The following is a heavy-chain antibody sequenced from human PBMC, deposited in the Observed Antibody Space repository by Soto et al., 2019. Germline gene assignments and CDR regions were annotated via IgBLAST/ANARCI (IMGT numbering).Heavy chain of an antibody. D-gene: IGHD2-8*01. CDR1: GGFISSSSYY. CDR3: ARHASPLLEMVYATGAEYFQH. Sequence: PSETLSLTGAVSGGFISSSSYYWGWIRQPPGKGLEWIGSIYYSGSTYYNPSLKSRVTISVDTSKNQFSLKLSSVTAADTAVYYCARHASPLLEMVYATGAEYFQHWGQGTLVTVSS. CDR2: IYYSGST. V-gene: IGHV4-39*01. J-gene: IGHJ1*01.